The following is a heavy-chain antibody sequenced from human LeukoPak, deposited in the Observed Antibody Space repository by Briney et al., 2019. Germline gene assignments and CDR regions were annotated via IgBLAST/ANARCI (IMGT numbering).Heavy chain of an antibody. CDR3: ARSSSSWYPLFDY. CDR1: GFTFSDYY. J-gene: IGHJ4*02. V-gene: IGHV3-72*01. CDR2: IRNKVNSYTT. Sequence: GGSLRLSCAASGFTFSDYYMDWVRQTPEKGLEWVGRIRNKVNSYTTEYAASVKGRFTISRDDSKNSVYLQMNSLNTEDTAVYYCARSSSSWYPLFDYWGQGTKVTVSS. D-gene: IGHD6-13*01.